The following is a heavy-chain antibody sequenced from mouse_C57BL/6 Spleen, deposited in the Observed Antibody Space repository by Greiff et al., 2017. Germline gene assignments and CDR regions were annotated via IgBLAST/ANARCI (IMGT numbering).Heavy chain of an antibody. CDR3: ARESTTGAMDY. CDR1: GYTFPSYT. J-gene: IGHJ4*01. CDR2: INPSSGYT. D-gene: IGHD1-1*01. Sequence: QVQLKQSGAELARPGASVKMSCKASGYTFPSYTMHWVKQRPGQGLEWIGYINPSSGYTKYNQKFKDKATLTADKSSSTAYMQLSSLTSEDSAVYYCARESTTGAMDYRGQGTSVTVSS. V-gene: IGHV1-4*01.